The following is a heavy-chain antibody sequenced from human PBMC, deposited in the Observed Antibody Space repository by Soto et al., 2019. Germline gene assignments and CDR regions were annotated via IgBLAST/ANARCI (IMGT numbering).Heavy chain of an antibody. V-gene: IGHV3-73*01. CDR2: IRSQVNDYAT. Sequence: GGSLRLSCAASGFTFSGSAMHWVRQASGKGLEWVGRIRSQVNDYATAYAASVKGRFTISRDDSENTAYLQMNSLKIEDTAVYYCAKESYNRRTDFDYWGQGTLVTVSS. D-gene: IGHD3-10*01. J-gene: IGHJ4*02. CDR3: AKESYNRRTDFDY. CDR1: GFTFSGSA.